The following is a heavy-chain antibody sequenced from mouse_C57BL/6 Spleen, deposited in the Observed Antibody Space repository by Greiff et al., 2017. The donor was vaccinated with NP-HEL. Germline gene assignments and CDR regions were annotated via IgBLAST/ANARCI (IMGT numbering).Heavy chain of an antibody. Sequence: VQLKQSVAELVRPGASVKLSCTASGFNITNTYMHWVKQRPEQGLEWIGRIDPANGNTKYAPKFQGKATITADTSSHTAYLQLSSLTSEDTAIYYCALITTVVARDYAMDYWGQGTSVTVSS. CDR1: GFNITNTY. V-gene: IGHV14-3*01. CDR3: ALITTVVARDYAMDY. J-gene: IGHJ4*01. CDR2: IDPANGNT. D-gene: IGHD1-1*01.